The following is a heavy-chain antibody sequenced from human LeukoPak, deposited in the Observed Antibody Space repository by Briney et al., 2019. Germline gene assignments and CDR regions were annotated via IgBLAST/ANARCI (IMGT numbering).Heavy chain of an antibody. D-gene: IGHD4-17*01. CDR2: IRSKAYGGTT. Sequence: GGSLRLSCTASEFTFGDYAMSWFRQAPGKGLEWVGFIRSKAYGGTTEYAASVKGRFTISRDDSKSIAYLQMNSLKTEDTAVYYCTRARYGETHVPISPIATLFDYWGQGTLVTVSS. J-gene: IGHJ4*02. V-gene: IGHV3-49*03. CDR3: TRARYGETHVPISPIATLFDY. CDR1: EFTFGDYA.